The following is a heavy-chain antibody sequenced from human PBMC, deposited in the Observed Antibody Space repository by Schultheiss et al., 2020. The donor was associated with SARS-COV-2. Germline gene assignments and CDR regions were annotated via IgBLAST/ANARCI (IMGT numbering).Heavy chain of an antibody. CDR2: IYYGGNT. D-gene: IGHD3-3*01. Sequence: SETLPLTCTVSGGSISSTNYYWGWIRQPPGKGLEWIGNIYYGGNTYYNPSLKSRVTISVDTSKNQFSLRLSSVTAADTAVYYCARDPFVWSSYYYGMDVWGQGTTVTVSS. V-gene: IGHV4-39*02. CDR1: GGSISSTNYY. CDR3: ARDPFVWSSYYYGMDV. J-gene: IGHJ6*02.